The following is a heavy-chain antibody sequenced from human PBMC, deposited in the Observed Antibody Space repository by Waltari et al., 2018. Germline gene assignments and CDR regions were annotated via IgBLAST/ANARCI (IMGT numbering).Heavy chain of an antibody. V-gene: IGHV4-38-2*01. CDR1: GYSISTDYY. CDR2: IHHSGST. CDR3: ARGQGY. J-gene: IGHJ4*02. Sequence: QVQLQESGPGLVKPSETLSRTCAVPGYSISTDYYWVWIRQPPGKGLGWIGNIHHSGSTYYNPSLKSRVSISLDTSKNQFSLELSSLTADDTAVYYCARGQGYWGQGTLVTVSS.